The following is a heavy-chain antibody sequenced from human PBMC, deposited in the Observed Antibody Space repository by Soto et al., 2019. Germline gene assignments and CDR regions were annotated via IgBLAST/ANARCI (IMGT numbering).Heavy chain of an antibody. Sequence: ASVKVSCKASGYIFTMYGIIWVRQAPGQGLEYMGWRATYNGNTNYARKFQGRVTMTTDTSTNTAYMELRSLTYDDTAFYYCARRLDYGDYWGQGTPVTVSS. CDR3: ARRLDYGDY. V-gene: IGHV1-18*01. CDR1: GYIFTMYG. J-gene: IGHJ4*02. CDR2: RATYNGNT.